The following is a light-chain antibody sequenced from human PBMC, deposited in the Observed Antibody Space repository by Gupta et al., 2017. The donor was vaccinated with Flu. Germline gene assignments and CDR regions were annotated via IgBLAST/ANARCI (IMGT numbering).Light chain of an antibody. CDR3: QQSDITPRT. V-gene: IGKV1-39*01. J-gene: IGKJ1*01. CDR1: ERVGNY. Sequence: PPCLSASVGDSVTISCRASERVGNYLNWYQQKRGKAPHLLIYGASRLQSGVPSRFSGSGSGTDFTLTIRGLQPEDFATYYCQQSDITPRTFGQGTEVEIK. CDR2: GAS.